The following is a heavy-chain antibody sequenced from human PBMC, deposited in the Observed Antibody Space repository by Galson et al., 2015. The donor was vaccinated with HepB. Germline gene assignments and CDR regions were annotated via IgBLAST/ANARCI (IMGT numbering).Heavy chain of an antibody. CDR2: IIPIFGTA. J-gene: IGHJ6*02. Sequence: SVKVSCKASGGTFSSYAISWVRQAPGQGLEWMGGIIPIFGTANYAQKFQGRVTITADESTSTAYMELSSLRSEDTAVYYCVRDIVVVPADYYYYGMDVWGQGTTVTVSS. V-gene: IGHV1-69*13. CDR3: VRDIVVVPADYYYYGMDV. D-gene: IGHD2-2*01. CDR1: GGTFSSYA.